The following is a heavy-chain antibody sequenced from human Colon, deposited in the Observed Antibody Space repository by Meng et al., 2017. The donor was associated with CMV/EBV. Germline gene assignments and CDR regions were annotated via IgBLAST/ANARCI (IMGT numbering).Heavy chain of an antibody. CDR3: AIELARGGY. Sequence: VKNPGALAQVSVKSSGSTFTKFGISGVRPAPGRWLEWMAYISPYNGDTNYAQRFRGRVALTTYTSTSTVYMELGSLTSDDTAMYYCAIELARGGYWGQGTLVTVSS. V-gene: IGHV1-18*01. J-gene: IGHJ4*02. CDR2: ISPYNGDT. CDR1: GSTFTKFG.